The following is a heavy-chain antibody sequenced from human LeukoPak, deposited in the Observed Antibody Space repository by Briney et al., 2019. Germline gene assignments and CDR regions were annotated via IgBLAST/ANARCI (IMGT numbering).Heavy chain of an antibody. Sequence: SETLSLTCAVYGGSFGGYYWSWIRQPPGKGLEWIGEINHSGSANYNPSLKSRVTISVDTSKNQFSLKLSSVTAADTAVYYCARAGDCSSTSCDTPWGQGTLVTVSS. CDR3: ARAGDCSSTSCDTP. V-gene: IGHV4-34*01. CDR2: INHSGSA. J-gene: IGHJ5*02. CDR1: GGSFGGYY. D-gene: IGHD2-2*02.